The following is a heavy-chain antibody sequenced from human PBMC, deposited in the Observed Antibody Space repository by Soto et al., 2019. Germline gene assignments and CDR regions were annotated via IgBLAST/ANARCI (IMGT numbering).Heavy chain of an antibody. V-gene: IGHV6-1*01. J-gene: IGHJ3*02. CDR2: TYYRSKWYN. CDR1: GDSVSSNSAA. CDR3: ARRLGYCSGGSCYHGDAFDI. D-gene: IGHD2-15*01. Sequence: PSETLSLTCAISGDSVSSNSAAWNWIRQSPSRGLEWLGRTYYRSKWYNDYAVSVKSRITINPDTSKNQFSLQLNSVTPEDTAVYYCARRLGYCSGGSCYHGDAFDIWGQGTMVTV.